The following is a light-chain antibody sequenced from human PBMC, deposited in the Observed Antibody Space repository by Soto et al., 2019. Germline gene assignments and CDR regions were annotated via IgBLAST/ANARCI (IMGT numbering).Light chain of an antibody. J-gene: IGKJ2*01. CDR1: QSVSNNY. CDR3: QQYGSSPPYT. Sequence: EVALTQSPGTLSLSPGDRATLSCRASQSVSNNYFAWYQQKPGQAPRLLIFGSSDRATGIPDRFSGSGSGTDFTLTISRLEPEDFAVYYCQQYGSSPPYTFGQGTKLEIK. V-gene: IGKV3-20*01. CDR2: GSS.